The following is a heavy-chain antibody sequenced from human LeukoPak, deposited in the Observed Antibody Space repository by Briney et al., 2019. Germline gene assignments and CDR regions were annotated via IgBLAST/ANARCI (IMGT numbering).Heavy chain of an antibody. Sequence: ASVKVSCKASGYTFTGYYMHWVRQAPGQGLEWMGWINPNSGGTNYAQKFQGWVTMTRDTSISTAYMELSSLRSEDTAVYYCARRYCSSTSCYLGAFDIWGQGTMVTVSS. CDR2: INPNSGGT. V-gene: IGHV1-2*04. J-gene: IGHJ3*02. CDR3: ARRYCSSTSCYLGAFDI. CDR1: GYTFTGYY. D-gene: IGHD2-2*01.